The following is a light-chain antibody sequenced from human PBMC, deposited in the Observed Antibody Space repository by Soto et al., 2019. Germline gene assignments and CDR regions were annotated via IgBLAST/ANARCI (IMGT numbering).Light chain of an antibody. CDR1: QSVSSN. CDR3: QQYNNWPPWT. Sequence: EIVMTQSPATLSVSPGERATLSCRASQSVSSNLAWYQQKPGQALRLLIYGASTRPTGIPARFSGSGSGTEITLTISSLQSEDVAVYYCQQYNNWPPWTCGQGTKVEIK. CDR2: GAS. V-gene: IGKV3-15*01. J-gene: IGKJ1*01.